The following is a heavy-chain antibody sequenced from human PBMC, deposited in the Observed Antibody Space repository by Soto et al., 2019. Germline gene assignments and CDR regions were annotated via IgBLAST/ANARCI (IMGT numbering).Heavy chain of an antibody. Sequence: EVQLVESGGGLIQPGGSLRLSCAASGFSFNNYAMNWVRQAPGKGLEWISYISSSSSRIYYADSVKGRFTLSRDNAKNSLYLQMNSLRAEDTAVYYCASDPGIAAAGMDYWGQGTLVTVSS. D-gene: IGHD6-25*01. CDR2: ISSSSSRI. V-gene: IGHV3-48*04. J-gene: IGHJ4*02. CDR3: ASDPGIAAAGMDY. CDR1: GFSFNNYA.